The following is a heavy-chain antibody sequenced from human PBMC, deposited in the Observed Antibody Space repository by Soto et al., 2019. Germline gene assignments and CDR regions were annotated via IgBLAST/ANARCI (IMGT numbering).Heavy chain of an antibody. V-gene: IGHV4-34*01. Sequence: PSETLSLTCAVYGGSFSGYYWSWIRQPPGKGLEWIGEINHSGSTNYNPSLKSRVTISVDTSKSQFSLKLSSVTAADTAVYYCARDQGRAARSGPYYYYYYGMDVWGQGTTVTVSS. CDR3: ARDQGRAARSGPYYYYYYGMDV. J-gene: IGHJ6*02. CDR2: INHSGST. D-gene: IGHD6-6*01. CDR1: GGSFSGYY.